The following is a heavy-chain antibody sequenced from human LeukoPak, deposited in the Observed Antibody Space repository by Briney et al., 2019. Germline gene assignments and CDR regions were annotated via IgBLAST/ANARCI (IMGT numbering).Heavy chain of an antibody. D-gene: IGHD5-12*01. CDR1: GFTFSTYE. V-gene: IGHV3-48*03. Sequence: GGSLRLSCAGSGFTFSTYEMNWLRQAPGKGLEWVSYIGSRPTTTYYAESVRGRFTISRDNTKNSVFLQMTSLRADDAAVYFCATSGAYENSWAFNIWGQGTMVAVSS. J-gene: IGHJ3*02. CDR3: ATSGAYENSWAFNI. CDR2: IGSRPTTT.